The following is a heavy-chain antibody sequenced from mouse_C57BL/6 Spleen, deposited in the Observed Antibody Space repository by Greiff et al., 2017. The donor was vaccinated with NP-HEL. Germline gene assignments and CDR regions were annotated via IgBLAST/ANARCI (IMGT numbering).Heavy chain of an antibody. Sequence: QVQLQQPGAELVMPGASVKLSCKASGYTFTSYWMHWVKQRPGQGLEWIGEIDPSDSYTNYNQKFKGKSTLTVDKSSSTAYMQLSSRTSEDSAVYYCARGGLEESRYFDYWGQGTTLTVSS. J-gene: IGHJ2*01. CDR3: ARGGLEESRYFDY. CDR2: IDPSDSYT. CDR1: GYTFTSYW. D-gene: IGHD3-3*01. V-gene: IGHV1-69*01.